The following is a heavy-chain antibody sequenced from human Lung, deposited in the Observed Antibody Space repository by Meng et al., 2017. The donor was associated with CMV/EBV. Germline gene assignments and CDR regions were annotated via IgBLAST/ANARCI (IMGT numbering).Heavy chain of an antibody. V-gene: IGHV1-2*02. D-gene: IGHD3-16*01. CDR2: INPDSGGT. Sequence: ASVKVSXKASGYIFTGHYIHWVRQAPGQGLEWMGWINPDSGGTRYSQKFQYRVTMTRDTSINTAYMELSRLRSDDTAVYYCSRGAPFFRDAFVLWGQGTMVXVSS. J-gene: IGHJ3*01. CDR3: SRGAPFFRDAFVL. CDR1: GYIFTGHY.